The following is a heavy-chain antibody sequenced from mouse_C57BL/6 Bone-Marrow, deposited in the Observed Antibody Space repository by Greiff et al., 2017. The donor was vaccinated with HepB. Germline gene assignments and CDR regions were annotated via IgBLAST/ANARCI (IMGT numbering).Heavy chain of an antibody. J-gene: IGHJ1*03. V-gene: IGHV1-26*01. Sequence: EVQLQQSGPELVKPGASVKISCKASGYTFTDYYMNWVKQSHGKSLEWIGDINPNNGGTSYNQKFKGKATLTVDKSSSTAYMELRSLTSEDSAVYYGARGDYAVVATEHWYFDVWGTGTTVTVSS. CDR1: GYTFTDYY. CDR2: INPNNGGT. CDR3: ARGDYAVVATEHWYFDV. D-gene: IGHD1-1*01.